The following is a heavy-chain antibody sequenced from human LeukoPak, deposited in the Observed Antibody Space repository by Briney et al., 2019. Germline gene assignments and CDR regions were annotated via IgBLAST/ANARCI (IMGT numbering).Heavy chain of an antibody. CDR3: ARGASGYYDSSGYYN. CDR2: ISSSSSYI. Sequence: PGGSLRLSCAASGFTFSSYSMNWVRQAPGKGLEWVSSISSSSSYIYYADSVKGRFTISRDNAKNSLYLQMNSLRAEDTAVYYCARGASGYYDSSGYYNWGQGTLVTVSS. CDR1: GFTFSSYS. D-gene: IGHD3-22*01. J-gene: IGHJ4*02. V-gene: IGHV3-21*01.